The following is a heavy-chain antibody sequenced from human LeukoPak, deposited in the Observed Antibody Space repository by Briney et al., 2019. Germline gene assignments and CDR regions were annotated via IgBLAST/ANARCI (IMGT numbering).Heavy chain of an antibody. J-gene: IGHJ4*02. CDR2: IWCDGSIK. CDR1: GFTFNSFG. V-gene: IGHV3-30*02. Sequence: GGSLRLSCAASGFTFNSFGMHWVRQAPGKGLEWVAFIWCDGSIKYYADSVRGRFTMSRDNSKNTLYLQMNSLRAEDTAVYYCAKDARYYGSGSYRHFDYWGQGTLVTVSS. D-gene: IGHD3-10*01. CDR3: AKDARYYGSGSYRHFDY.